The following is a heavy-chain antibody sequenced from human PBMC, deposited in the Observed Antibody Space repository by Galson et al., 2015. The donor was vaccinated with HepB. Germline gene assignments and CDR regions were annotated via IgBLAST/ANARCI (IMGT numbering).Heavy chain of an antibody. CDR2: IKSRTAGGTA. V-gene: IGHV3-15*01. D-gene: IGHD6-19*01. CDR1: GFTFTSAW. CDR3: GRDAWYNSGWYWTVDY. Sequence: SLRLSCAASGFTFTSAWMSWVRQAPGKGLEWVGRIKSRTAGGTADYAAPVKGRFTISRDNSRNTVYLHMNSLRAEDMAVYYCGRDAWYNSGWYWTVDYWGQGTLVTVSS. J-gene: IGHJ4*02.